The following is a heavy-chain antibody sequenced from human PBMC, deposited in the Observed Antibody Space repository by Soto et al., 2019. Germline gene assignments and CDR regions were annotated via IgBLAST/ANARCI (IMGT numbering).Heavy chain of an antibody. J-gene: IGHJ4*02. CDR2: ISYDGSNK. CDR3: ASEKDYHDTSGYFDY. Sequence: GGSLRLSCAASGFTFSSYGMHWVRQAPGKGLEWVAVISYDGSNKYYADSVKGRFTISRDNSKNTLYLQMNSLRAEDTAVYYCASEKDYHDTSGYFDYWGQGTLVTVSS. D-gene: IGHD3-22*01. CDR1: GFTFSSYG. V-gene: IGHV3-30*03.